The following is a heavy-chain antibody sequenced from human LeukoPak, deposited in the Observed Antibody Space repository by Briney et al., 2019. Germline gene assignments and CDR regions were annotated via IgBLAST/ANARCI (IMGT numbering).Heavy chain of an antibody. CDR1: GFTFSSYS. CDR3: AREGTWYYDSSGYRDAFDI. D-gene: IGHD3-22*01. CDR2: ISSSSSTI. Sequence: GGSLRLSCAASGFTFSSYSMNWVRQAPGKGLEWVSYISSSSSTIYYADSVKGRFTISRDNAKNSLYLQMNSLRAEDTAVYYCAREGTWYYDSSGYRDAFDIWGQGTMVTVSS. J-gene: IGHJ3*02. V-gene: IGHV3-48*01.